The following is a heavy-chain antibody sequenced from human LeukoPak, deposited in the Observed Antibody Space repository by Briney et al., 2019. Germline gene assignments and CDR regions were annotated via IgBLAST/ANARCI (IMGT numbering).Heavy chain of an antibody. CDR3: ARVPGYSSGWYSSDY. J-gene: IGHJ4*02. D-gene: IGHD6-19*01. CDR1: GFTFSSYG. CDR2: IWYDGSNK. Sequence: PGGSLRLSCAASGFTFSSYGMHWVRQAPGKGLEWVAIIWYDGSNKYYADSVEGRFTISRDNSKNTLYLQMNSLRAEDTAVYYCARVPGYSSGWYSSDYWGQGTLVTVSS. V-gene: IGHV3-33*01.